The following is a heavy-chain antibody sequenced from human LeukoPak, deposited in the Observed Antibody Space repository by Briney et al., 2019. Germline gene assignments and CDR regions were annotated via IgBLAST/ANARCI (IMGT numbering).Heavy chain of an antibody. J-gene: IGHJ6*04. Sequence: PSETLSLTCTVSGGSISSSDYYWGWIRQPPGKGLEWIGSIYYSGSTYYNPSLKSRVTISVDTSKNQFSLKLSSVTAADTAVCYCARDDFWSGYGDVWGKGTTVTVSS. CDR3: ARDDFWSGYGDV. D-gene: IGHD3-3*01. CDR2: IYYSGST. CDR1: GGSISSSDYY. V-gene: IGHV4-39*02.